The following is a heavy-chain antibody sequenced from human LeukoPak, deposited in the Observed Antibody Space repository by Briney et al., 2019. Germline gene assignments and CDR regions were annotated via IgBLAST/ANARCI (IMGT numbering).Heavy chain of an antibody. D-gene: IGHD3-16*01. CDR1: GGSISSYY. CDR2: IYYSEST. CDR3: ARWGSYAFDF. J-gene: IGHJ4*02. Sequence: SETLSLTCTVSGGSISSYYWSWIRQPPGKGLEWIGYIYYSESTNYNPSLKSRVTISVDTSKNQFSLKLSSVTAADTAVYYCARWGSYAFDFWGQGTLVTVSS. V-gene: IGHV4-59*08.